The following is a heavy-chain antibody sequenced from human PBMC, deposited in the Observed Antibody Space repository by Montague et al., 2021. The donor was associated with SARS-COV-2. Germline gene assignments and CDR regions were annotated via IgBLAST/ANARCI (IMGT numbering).Heavy chain of an antibody. J-gene: IGHJ4*02. CDR1: GDSVSGGGQF. D-gene: IGHD4-23*01. CDR2: VYHALGT. V-gene: IGHV4-61*08. CDR3: GTLGAAYGNSIDD. Sequence: SETLSLTCAVSGDSVSGGGQFWTGIPQASGKELKGTAYVYHALGTYYSPSLTSRSTISLDTARNQFSLRLKSVTAADTAVYYCGTLGAAYGNSIDDWGRGALVTVSS.